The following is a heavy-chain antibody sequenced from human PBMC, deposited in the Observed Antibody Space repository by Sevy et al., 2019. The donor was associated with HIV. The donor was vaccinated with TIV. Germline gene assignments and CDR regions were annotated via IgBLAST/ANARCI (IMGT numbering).Heavy chain of an antibody. CDR2: ISYDGSNK. CDR3: ARDYYPVYKAVAGTPENWFDP. V-gene: IGHV3-30-3*01. D-gene: IGHD6-19*01. CDR1: GFTFSSYA. Sequence: GGSLRLSCAASGFTFSSYAMHWVRQAPGKGLEWVAVISYDGSNKYYADSVKGRFTISRDNSKNTLYLQRNSLRAEDTAVYYCARDYYPVYKAVAGTPENWFDPWGQGTLVTVSS. J-gene: IGHJ5*02.